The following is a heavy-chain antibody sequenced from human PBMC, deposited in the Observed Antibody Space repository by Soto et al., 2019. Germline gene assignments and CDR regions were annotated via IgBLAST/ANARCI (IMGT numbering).Heavy chain of an antibody. V-gene: IGHV4-61*01. CDR3: ARGYDILTGRRSYYFDY. Sequence: QVQLQESGPGLVKPSETLSLTCTVSGGSVSSGSYYWSWIRQPPGKGLEWIGYIYYSGSTNYNPSLKSRVTISVDTSKNQFSPKLSSVTAADTAVYYCARGYDILTGRRSYYFDYWGQGTLVTVSS. J-gene: IGHJ4*02. D-gene: IGHD3-9*01. CDR1: GGSVSSGSYY. CDR2: IYYSGST.